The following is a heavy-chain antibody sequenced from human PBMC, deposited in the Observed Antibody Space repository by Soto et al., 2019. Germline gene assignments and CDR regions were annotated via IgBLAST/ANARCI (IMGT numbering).Heavy chain of an antibody. CDR3: ARAGVRDFYDDYGMDV. CDR2: ISSSSSYI. Sequence: PGGSLRLSCAASGFTFSSYSMNWVRQAPGKGLEWVSSISSSSSYIYYADSVKGRFTISRDNAKNSLYLQMNSLRAEETAVYYCARAGVRDFYDDYGMDVWGQGTTVTVSS. J-gene: IGHJ6*02. V-gene: IGHV3-21*01. CDR1: GFTFSSYS. D-gene: IGHD3-10*01.